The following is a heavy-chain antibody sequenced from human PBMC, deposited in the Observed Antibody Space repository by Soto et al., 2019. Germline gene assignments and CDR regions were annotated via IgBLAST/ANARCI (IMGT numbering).Heavy chain of an antibody. CDR1: GGSIISYY. D-gene: IGHD3-3*01. V-gene: IGHV4-59*01. CDR3: ARGPSQKWLQVLEY. Sequence: QVQLQESGPGRVKPSETLSLTCTVSGGSIISYYWSWIRQPPGKGLEWIGYIFSGGSTSSNPSLKSRVAISIDTSKNQFSLNLSSVTAADTALYYCARGPSQKWLQVLEYWGQGALVTVSS. J-gene: IGHJ4*02. CDR2: IFSGGST.